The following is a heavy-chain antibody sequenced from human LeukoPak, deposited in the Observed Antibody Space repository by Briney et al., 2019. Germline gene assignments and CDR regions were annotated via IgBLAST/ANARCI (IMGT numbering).Heavy chain of an antibody. J-gene: IGHJ6*02. D-gene: IGHD3-16*01. CDR3: ATVGAPLNYYYGMDV. Sequence: ASVKVSCKASGYTFTSYAMHWVRQAPGQRLEWMGWINAGNGNTKYSQKFQGRVTITRDTSASTAYMELSSLRSEDTAVYYCATVGAPLNYYYGMDVWGQGTTVTVSS. CDR2: INAGNGNT. CDR1: GYTFTSYA. V-gene: IGHV1-3*01.